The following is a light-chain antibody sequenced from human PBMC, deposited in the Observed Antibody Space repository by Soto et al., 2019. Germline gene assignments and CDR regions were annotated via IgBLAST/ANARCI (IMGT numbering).Light chain of an antibody. V-gene: IGLV1-44*01. J-gene: IGLJ1*01. CDR3: AAWDDSLNGYV. Sequence: VLTPPPSASGTPGQRVTISCSGGSSNIGTNAVNWYQQLPGTAPKLLIYNNNQRPSGVPDRFSGSKSGTSASLAISGLQSEDEADYYCAAWDDSLNGYVFGTGTKVTVL. CDR1: SSNIGTNA. CDR2: NNN.